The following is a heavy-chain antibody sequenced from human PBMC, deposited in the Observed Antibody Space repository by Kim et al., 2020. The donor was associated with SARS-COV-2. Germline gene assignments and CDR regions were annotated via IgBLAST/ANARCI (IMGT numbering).Heavy chain of an antibody. J-gene: IGHJ4*02. CDR2: IYWDDDK. CDR3: AHSAGSGQWLVPGRTYYFDY. D-gene: IGHD6-19*01. Sequence: SGPTLVKPTQTLTLTCTFSGFSLSTSGVGVGWIRQPPGKALEWLALIYWDDDKRYSPSLKSRLTITKDTSKNQVVLTMTNMDPVDTATYYCAHSAGSGQWLVPGRTYYFDYWGQGTLVTVSS. CDR1: GFSLSTSGVG. V-gene: IGHV2-5*02.